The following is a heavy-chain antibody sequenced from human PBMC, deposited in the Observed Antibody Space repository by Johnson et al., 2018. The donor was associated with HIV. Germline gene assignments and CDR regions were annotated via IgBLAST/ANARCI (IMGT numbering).Heavy chain of an antibody. V-gene: IGHV3-20*04. CDR1: GFTFHDYG. Sequence: VLLVESGGGVVRPGGSLRLSCAASGFTFHDYGMSWVRQAPGKGLEWVSGINGDGSRITYADSVKGRFTISRDNAKNTLYLDLKSLRSEDTAVYYCARTSCSGARCLGYDPFDVWGQGAMVTVSS. CDR2: INGDGSRI. D-gene: IGHD2-15*01. J-gene: IGHJ3*01. CDR3: ARTSCSGARCLGYDPFDV.